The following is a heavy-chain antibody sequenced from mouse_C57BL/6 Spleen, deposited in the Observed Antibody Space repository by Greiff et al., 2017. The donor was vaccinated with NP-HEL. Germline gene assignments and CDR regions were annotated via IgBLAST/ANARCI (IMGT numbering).Heavy chain of an antibody. D-gene: IGHD2-12*01. J-gene: IGHJ4*01. CDR3: AKLRDYAMDF. V-gene: IGHV1-64*01. Sequence: VKLQQPGAELVKPGASVKLSCKASGYTFTSYWMHWVKQRPGQGLEWIGMIHPNSGSTNYNEKFKSKATLTVDKSSSTAYMQLSSLTSEDSAVYYCAKLRDYAMDFWGQGTSVTVSS. CDR1: GYTFTSYW. CDR2: IHPNSGST.